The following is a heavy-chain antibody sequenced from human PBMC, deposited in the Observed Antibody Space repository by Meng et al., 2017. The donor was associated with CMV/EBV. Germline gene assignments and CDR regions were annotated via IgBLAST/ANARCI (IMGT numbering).Heavy chain of an antibody. J-gene: IGHJ6*02. D-gene: IGHD3-10*01. V-gene: IGHV4-34*01. CDR1: GWSFSGHY. CDR3: ARGRHSHYYGSGSWGMDV. CDR2: INHSGST. Sequence: SETLSLTCAVYGWSFSGHYWSWIRQPPGKGLEWIGEINHSGSTNYNPSLKSRVTISVDTSKNQFSLKLSSVTAADTAVYYCARGRHSHYYGSGSWGMDVWGQGTTVTVSS.